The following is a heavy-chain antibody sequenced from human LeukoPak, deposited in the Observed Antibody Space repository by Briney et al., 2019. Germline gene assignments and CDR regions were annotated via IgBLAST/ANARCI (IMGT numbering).Heavy chain of an antibody. J-gene: IGHJ6*03. V-gene: IGHV3-21*04. CDR1: GFTFSSYS. D-gene: IGHD3-10*01. Sequence: GGSLRLSCAASGFTFSSYSMNWVRQAPGKGLEWVSSISSSSSYIYYADSVKGRFTISRDNAKNSLYLQMNSLRAEDTALYYCARQGDPDPYYMDVWGKGTTVTVSS. CDR3: ARQGDPDPYYMDV. CDR2: ISSSSSYI.